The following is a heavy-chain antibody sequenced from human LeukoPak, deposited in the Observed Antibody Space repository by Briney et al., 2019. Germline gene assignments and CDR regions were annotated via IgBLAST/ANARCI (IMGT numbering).Heavy chain of an antibody. V-gene: IGHV7-4-1*02. J-gene: IGHJ4*02. CDR2: INTNTGNP. D-gene: IGHD6-13*01. CDR1: GYTFTSYA. CDR3: ARVDSSSWDASSLY. Sequence: ASVKVSCKASGYTFTSYAMNWVRQAPGQGLEWMGWINTNTGNPTYAQGFTGRFVFSLDTSVSTAYLQISSLKAEDTAVYFCARVDSSSWDASSLYWGQGTLVTVSS.